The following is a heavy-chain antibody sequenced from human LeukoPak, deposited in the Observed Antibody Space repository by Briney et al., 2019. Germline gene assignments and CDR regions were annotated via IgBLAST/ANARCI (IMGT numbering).Heavy chain of an antibody. CDR1: GFTFSSYG. CDR2: ISYDGSNK. J-gene: IGHJ4*02. CDR3: AKDTGMALDYFDY. V-gene: IGHV3-30*18. D-gene: IGHD6-13*01. Sequence: PGGSLRLSCAASGFTFSSYGMHWVRQAPGKGLEWVAVISYDGSNKYYADSVKGRFTISRDNSKNTLYLQMNSLRAEDTAVYYCAKDTGMALDYFDYWGQGTLVTVSS.